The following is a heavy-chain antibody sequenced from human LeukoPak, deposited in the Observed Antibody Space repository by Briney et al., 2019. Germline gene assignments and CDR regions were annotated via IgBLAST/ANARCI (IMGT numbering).Heavy chain of an antibody. CDR2: INHSGST. CDR3: ARRHSDSSGYWYFDY. CDR1: GGSFSGYY. Sequence: SETLSLTCAVYGGSFSGYYWSWVRQPQGKGLEWIGEINHSGSTNYNPSLKSRVTISVDASKNQFSLKLSSVTAADTAVYYCARRHSDSSGYWYFDYWGQGTLVTVSS. V-gene: IGHV4-34*01. D-gene: IGHD3-22*01. J-gene: IGHJ4*02.